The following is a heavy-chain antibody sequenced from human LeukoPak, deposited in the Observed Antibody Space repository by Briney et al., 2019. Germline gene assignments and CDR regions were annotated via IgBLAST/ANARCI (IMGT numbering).Heavy chain of an antibody. D-gene: IGHD2-2*02. CDR3: ARTGYCSSASCYTASRPYYYYYMDV. J-gene: IGHJ6*03. CDR1: GGSISGGRYC. V-gene: IGHV4-61*01. CDR2: IYYSGTT. Sequence: SETLSLTCTVSGGSISGGRYCLAWIRQPPGKGLEWIGYIYYSGTTNYNPSLKSRVTISVDTSKNQFSLKLSSVTAADTAVYYCARTGYCSSASCYTASRPYYYYYMDVWGKGTTVTVSS.